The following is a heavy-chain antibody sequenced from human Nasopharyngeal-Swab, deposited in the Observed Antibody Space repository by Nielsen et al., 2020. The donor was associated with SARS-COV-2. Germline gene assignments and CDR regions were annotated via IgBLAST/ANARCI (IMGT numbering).Heavy chain of an antibody. J-gene: IGHJ4*02. Sequence: SQTRSLTGAISGGSVSSNNVGWNWIRQSPSRGLEWLGRTYYGSKWYNHYAPSVKSRVTIKPDTSKNQFSLQMDSVTPEDSAVYYCARGFLQTGFDYWGQGTLVTVSS. V-gene: IGHV6-1*01. CDR1: GGSVSSNNVG. D-gene: IGHD3-9*01. CDR2: TYYGSKWYN. CDR3: ARGFLQTGFDY.